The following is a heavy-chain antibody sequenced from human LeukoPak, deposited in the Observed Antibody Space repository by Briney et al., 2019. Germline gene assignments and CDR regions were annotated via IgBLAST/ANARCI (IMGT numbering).Heavy chain of an antibody. Sequence: PGGSLRLSCAASGFSFSSYAMHWVRQPPGKGLEWVSYISSRGSTIYYADSVKGRFNISRDNAKNSLYLQMNSLRAEDTAVYYCAELGITMIGGVWGKGTTVTTSS. V-gene: IGHV3-48*03. CDR2: ISSRGSTI. CDR1: GFSFSSYA. D-gene: IGHD3-10*02. J-gene: IGHJ6*04. CDR3: AELGITMIGGV.